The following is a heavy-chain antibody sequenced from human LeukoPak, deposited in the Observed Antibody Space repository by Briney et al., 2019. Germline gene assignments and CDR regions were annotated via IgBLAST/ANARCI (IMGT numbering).Heavy chain of an antibody. V-gene: IGHV4-34*01. CDR3: ARTPVTAWYYYYGMDV. CDR1: GGSFSGYY. Sequence: PSETLSLTCAVYGGSFSGYYWSWIRQPPGKGLEWIGEINHSGSTNYNPSLKSRVTISVDTSKNQFSLKLSSVTAADTAVYYCARTPVTAWYYYYGMDVWGQGTTVTVSS. J-gene: IGHJ6*02. D-gene: IGHD5-18*01. CDR2: INHSGST.